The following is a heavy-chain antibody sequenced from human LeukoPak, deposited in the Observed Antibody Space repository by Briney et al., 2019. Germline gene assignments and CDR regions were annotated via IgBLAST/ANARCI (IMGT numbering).Heavy chain of an antibody. V-gene: IGHV3-23*01. D-gene: IGHD3-9*01. CDR3: AKDIIRYFDWLGGPHYGMDV. J-gene: IGHJ6*02. CDR2: ISGSGGST. CDR1: GFTFSSYA. Sequence: PGGSLRLSCAASGFTFSSYAMSWVRQAPGKGLEWVSAISGSGGSTYYADSVKGRFTISRDNSKNTLYLQMNSLRAEDTAVYYCAKDIIRYFDWLGGPHYGMDVWGQGTTVTVSS.